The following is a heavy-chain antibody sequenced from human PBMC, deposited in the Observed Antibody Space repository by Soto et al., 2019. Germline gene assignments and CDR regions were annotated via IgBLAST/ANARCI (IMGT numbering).Heavy chain of an antibody. V-gene: IGHV2-5*02. J-gene: IGHJ4*02. D-gene: IGHD3-9*01. CDR1: GFSLSTSGVG. CDR2: IYWDDDK. CDR3: AHRRADWLLNHLGFDY. Sequence: SGPTLVNPTQTLTLTCTFSGFSLSTSGVGVGWIRQPPGKALEWLALIYWDDDKRYSPSLKSRLTITKDTSKNQVVLTMTNMDPVDTATYYCAHRRADWLLNHLGFDYWGQGTLVTVSS.